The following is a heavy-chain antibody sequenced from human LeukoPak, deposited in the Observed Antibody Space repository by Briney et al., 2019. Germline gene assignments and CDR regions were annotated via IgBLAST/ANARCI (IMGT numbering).Heavy chain of an antibody. CDR3: ARDRGGLTYGKDI. J-gene: IGHJ6*02. Sequence: SETLSLTCGVSGDSFSSNYWWNWVRQSPGKGLEWIGEIYHSGTTNYNPSLKSRVSISLDKSKNQLSLKVNSVTAADTAVYYCARDRGGLTYGKDIWGQGTTVTVSS. V-gene: IGHV4-4*02. CDR1: GDSFSSNYW. CDR2: IYHSGTT. D-gene: IGHD2-15*01.